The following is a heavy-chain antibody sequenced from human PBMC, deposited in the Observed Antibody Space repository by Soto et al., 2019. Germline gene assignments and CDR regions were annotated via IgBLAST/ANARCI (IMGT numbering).Heavy chain of an antibody. V-gene: IGHV3-21*01. Sequence: VGSLRLSCASSGFTFISYSMNWVRQAPGKGLEWVSSISSSSSYIYYADSVKGRFTISRDNAKNSLYLQMNSLRAEDTAVYYCARVPVPAAMQYYYYYGMDVWGQGTTVTVSS. CDR2: ISSSSSYI. CDR1: GFTFISYS. J-gene: IGHJ6*02. D-gene: IGHD2-2*01. CDR3: ARVPVPAAMQYYYYYGMDV.